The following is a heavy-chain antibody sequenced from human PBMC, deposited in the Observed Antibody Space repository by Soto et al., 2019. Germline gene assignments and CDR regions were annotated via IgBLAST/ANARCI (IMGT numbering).Heavy chain of an antibody. V-gene: IGHV3-7*01. J-gene: IGHJ4*02. CDR3: AGGGGWESDS. CDR2: TKQDGSEK. CDR1: SGFTFRSYW. D-gene: IGHD6-19*01. Sequence: ESGGGLVQPGGSLRLSCAASSGFTFRSYWMNWVRQAPGKGLEWVANTKQDGSEKNYGDSVKGRFTISRDNAKNSLYLQMNGLRADDTAVYYCAGGGGWESDSWGQGTLVIVSS.